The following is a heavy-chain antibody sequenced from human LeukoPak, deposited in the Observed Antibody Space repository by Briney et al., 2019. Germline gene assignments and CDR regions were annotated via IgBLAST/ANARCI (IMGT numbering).Heavy chain of an antibody. Sequence: ASVKVSCKASGYTFTNYGINWVRQAPGQGLEWMGWISGYNGKTNYAQKLQGRVTMTTDTSTTTAYMELRSLRSDETAVYYCGRGGISLIDRADLDYWGQGTLVTVSS. CDR1: GYTFTNYG. V-gene: IGHV1-18*01. CDR3: GRGGISLIDRADLDY. CDR2: ISGYNGKT. D-gene: IGHD3-10*01. J-gene: IGHJ4*02.